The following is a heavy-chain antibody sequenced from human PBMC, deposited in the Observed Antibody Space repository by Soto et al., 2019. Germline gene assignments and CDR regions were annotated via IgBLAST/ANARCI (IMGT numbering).Heavy chain of an antibody. CDR3: ARRAYCSGGSCYGRENWFDP. CDR2: IYYSGTT. Sequence: SETLSLTCTVSGGSISSGSYYWGWIRQPPGKGLEWIGSIYYSGTTYYNPSLKSRVTISVDTSKNQFSLKLSSVTAADTAVYYCARRAYCSGGSCYGRENWFDPWGQGTLVTVSS. V-gene: IGHV4-39*01. J-gene: IGHJ5*02. D-gene: IGHD2-15*01. CDR1: GGSISSGSYY.